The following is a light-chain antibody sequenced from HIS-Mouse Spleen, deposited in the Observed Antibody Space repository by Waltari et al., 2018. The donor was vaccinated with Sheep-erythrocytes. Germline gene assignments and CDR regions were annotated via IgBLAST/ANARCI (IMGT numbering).Light chain of an antibody. CDR2: DAS. J-gene: IGKJ4*01. Sequence: DIQMTQSPSSLSASVGDRVTITCQASQDISNSLNWYQKKPGKAPKLLIYDASKLDTVVPSRFSGSGSATDSTITISILQHEVIATYYCQQYDNLLTFGGGTKVEIK. CDR1: QDISNS. V-gene: IGKV1-33*01. CDR3: QQYDNLLT.